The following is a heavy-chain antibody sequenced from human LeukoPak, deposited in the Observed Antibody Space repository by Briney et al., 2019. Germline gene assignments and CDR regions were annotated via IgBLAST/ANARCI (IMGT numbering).Heavy chain of an antibody. Sequence: GASVKVSCKASGYTFTGYYMHWVRQAPGQGLEWMGWINPNSGGTNYAQKFQGRVTMTRDTSISTAYMELSRLRSDDTAVYYCARDSWIQLWLRYYFDYWGQGTLVTVSS. CDR1: GYTFTGYY. CDR2: INPNSGGT. V-gene: IGHV1-2*02. D-gene: IGHD5-18*01. CDR3: ARDSWIQLWLRYYFDY. J-gene: IGHJ4*02.